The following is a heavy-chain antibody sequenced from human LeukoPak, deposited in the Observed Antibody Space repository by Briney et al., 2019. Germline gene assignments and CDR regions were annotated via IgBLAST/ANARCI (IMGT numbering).Heavy chain of an antibody. D-gene: IGHD5-18*01. J-gene: IGHJ4*02. Sequence: ASVKVSCKASGYTFTGYYMHWMRQALGQGPEWMGWINPNSGGTSYAQKFQGRVTMTRDTSISTAYMELSRLRSDDTAVYYCARAKVIVPDYWGQGTLVTVS. CDR1: GYTFTGYY. CDR3: ARAKVIVPDY. V-gene: IGHV1-2*02. CDR2: INPNSGGT.